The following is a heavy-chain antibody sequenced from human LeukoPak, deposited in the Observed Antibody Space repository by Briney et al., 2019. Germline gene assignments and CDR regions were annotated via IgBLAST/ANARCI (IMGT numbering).Heavy chain of an antibody. J-gene: IGHJ4*02. CDR2: INQDGSEK. CDR1: GLTFSYYW. D-gene: IGHD3-22*01. CDR3: ATYYYDNTGLM. V-gene: IGHV3-7*01. Sequence: GGSLRLSCAASGLTFSYYWMSWVRQAPGKGLEWVANINQDGSEKYYVDSVKGRFTISRDNAKNSLYLLMNSLRAEDAAVYYCATYYYDNTGLMWDQGTLVTVSS.